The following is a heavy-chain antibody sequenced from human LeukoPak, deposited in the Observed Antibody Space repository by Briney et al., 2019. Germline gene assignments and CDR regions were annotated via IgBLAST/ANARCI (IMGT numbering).Heavy chain of an antibody. V-gene: IGHV3-11*04. CDR2: SSSSGSTI. D-gene: IGHD2-15*01. J-gene: IGHJ4*02. Sequence: GGSLRLSCAASGLTFSDDYMSCSRQAPGEGLGWVSYSSSSGSTIYYADSVKGRLTISRDNAKNSLYLQMNSLRAEDTAVYYCARVGSVVAATPPDWGQGTLVTVSS. CDR1: GLTFSDDY. CDR3: ARVGSVVAATPPD.